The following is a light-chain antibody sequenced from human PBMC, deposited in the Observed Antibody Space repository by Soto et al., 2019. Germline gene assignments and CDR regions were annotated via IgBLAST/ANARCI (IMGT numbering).Light chain of an antibody. V-gene: IGLV2-11*01. J-gene: IGLJ2*01. Sequence: QSALTQPRSVSRTPGQSVTISCTRTSSDVGGYYYVSWYQQHPGKAPKLMIYDVSKRPSGVPDRFSGSKSGNTASLTISGLQAEDEADYYCCSYAGSYTVVFGGGTKLTVL. CDR3: CSYAGSYTVV. CDR2: DVS. CDR1: SSDVGGYYY.